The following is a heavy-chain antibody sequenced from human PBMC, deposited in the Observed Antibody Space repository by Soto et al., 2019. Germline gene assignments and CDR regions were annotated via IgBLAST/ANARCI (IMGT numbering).Heavy chain of an antibody. J-gene: IGHJ3*02. CDR2: INPSGGRT. CDR3: ARVLEPLDGQGAFDI. Sequence: ASVKVSCKASGYTFTSYYMHGVRQAPGRGLEWMGIINPSGGRTSYAQKFQGRVTMTRDTSTSTVYMELSSLRSEDTAVYYCARVLEPLDGQGAFDIWGQGTMVTVSS. V-gene: IGHV1-46*01. CDR1: GYTFTSYY.